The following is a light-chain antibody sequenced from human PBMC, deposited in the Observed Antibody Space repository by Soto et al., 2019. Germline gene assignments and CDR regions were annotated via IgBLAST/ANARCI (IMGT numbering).Light chain of an antibody. CDR1: QSVSNN. J-gene: IGKJ5*01. Sequence: EIVTTQSPATLSVSPGERATLSCRASQSVSNNLAWYQQRPGQAPRLLIYGASTRATGVPARFSGSGSGTDFTLTINSLQPEDFATYYCQHFKSFPITFGPGTRLEIK. CDR2: GAS. CDR3: QHFKSFPIT. V-gene: IGKV3-15*01.